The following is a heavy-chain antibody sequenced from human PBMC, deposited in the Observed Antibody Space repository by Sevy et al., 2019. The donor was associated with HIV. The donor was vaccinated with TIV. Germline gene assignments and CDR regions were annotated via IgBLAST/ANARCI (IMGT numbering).Heavy chain of an antibody. J-gene: IGHJ4*02. V-gene: IGHV3-33*01. D-gene: IGHD3-10*01. CDR3: ARGAYGSGSYPNDY. Sequence: GGSLRLSCAASGFTFSSYGMHWVRQAPGKGLEWVAVIWYDGSNKYYADSVKGRFTISRDNSKNTLYLQMNSLRAEDTAVYYCARGAYGSGSYPNDYWGQGTLVTVSS. CDR2: IWYDGSNK. CDR1: GFTFSSYG.